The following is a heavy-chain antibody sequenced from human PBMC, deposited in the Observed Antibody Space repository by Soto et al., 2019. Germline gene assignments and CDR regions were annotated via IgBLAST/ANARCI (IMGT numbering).Heavy chain of an antibody. Sequence: EVQLVESGGGLIQPGGSLRLSCAASGFAVSSKYMTWVRQAPGKGLEWVSVIYGGGTTYYQDSVKGRFTISRDTSKNTLYLRMNSLRAEDTAVYYCVQTTGWPGFDFWGQGTLVTVSS. CDR1: GFAVSSKY. V-gene: IGHV3-53*01. J-gene: IGHJ4*02. D-gene: IGHD6-19*01. CDR3: VQTTGWPGFDF. CDR2: IYGGGTT.